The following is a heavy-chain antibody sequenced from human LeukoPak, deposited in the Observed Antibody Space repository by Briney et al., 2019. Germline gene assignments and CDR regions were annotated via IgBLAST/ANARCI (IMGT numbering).Heavy chain of an antibody. Sequence: SETLSLTCIVSVGPISGYYWSWIRQPPGKGLEWIGHVSNSGITNYNPSLKSRVAISVDTSKDQFSLKLSSVTAADTAVYYCARCYYGGWFDPWGQGTLVTVSS. CDR3: ARCYYGGWFDP. CDR1: VGPISGYY. V-gene: IGHV4-59*01. J-gene: IGHJ5*02. CDR2: VSNSGIT. D-gene: IGHD3-10*01.